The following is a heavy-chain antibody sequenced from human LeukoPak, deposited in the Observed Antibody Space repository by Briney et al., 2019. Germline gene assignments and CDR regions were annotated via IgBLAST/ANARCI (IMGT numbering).Heavy chain of an antibody. CDR2: MNPNSGNT. D-gene: IGHD2-15*01. V-gene: IGHV1-8*01. Sequence: ASVKVSCKASGYTFTSYDINWVRQATGQGLEWMGWMNPNSGNTGYAQKFQGRVTMTRNTSISTAYMELSNLRSEDTAVYYCARGARGYCSGGSCLYDYWGQGTLVTVSS. CDR1: GYTFTSYD. CDR3: ARGARGYCSGGSCLYDY. J-gene: IGHJ4*02.